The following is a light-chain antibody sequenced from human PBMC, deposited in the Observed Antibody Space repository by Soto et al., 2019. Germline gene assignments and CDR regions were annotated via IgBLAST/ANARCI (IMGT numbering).Light chain of an antibody. CDR2: GNS. J-gene: IGLJ2*01. CDR3: QSYDSSLSGSVV. CDR1: SSNIGAGYD. Sequence: QSVLTQPPSVSGAPGQRVTISCTGSSSNIGAGYDVHWYQQLPGTAPKLLIYGNSNRPSGVPDRFSGSKSGTSASLAITGLRAEDEADYYCQSYDSSLSGSVVFGGGTQLTV. V-gene: IGLV1-40*01.